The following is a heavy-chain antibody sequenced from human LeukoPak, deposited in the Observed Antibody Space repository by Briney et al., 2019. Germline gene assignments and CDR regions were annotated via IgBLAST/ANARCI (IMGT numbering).Heavy chain of an antibody. J-gene: IGHJ4*02. D-gene: IGHD4-11*01. CDR1: GFTFSSYG. CDR3: ARVVDHDYSDYYLDY. V-gene: IGHV3-53*01. CDR2: IYSGGSP. Sequence: GGSLRLSCAASGFTFSSYGMSWVRQAPGKGLEWVSVIYSGGSPYYADSVKGRFTISRDNSKNTLYLQMNSLRAEDTAVYYCARVVDHDYSDYYLDYWGQGTLVTVSS.